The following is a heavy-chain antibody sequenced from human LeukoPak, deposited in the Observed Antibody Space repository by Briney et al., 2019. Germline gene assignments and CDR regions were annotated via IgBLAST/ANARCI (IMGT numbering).Heavy chain of an antibody. CDR3: ARDHYSGYGKFDY. V-gene: IGHV3-30*03. Sequence: PGGSLRLSCAASGFTFSSHWMTWVRQAPGKGLEWVAVISYDGSNKYYADSVKGRFTISRDNSKNTLYLQMNSLRAEDTAVYYCARDHYSGYGKFDYWGQGTLVTVSS. J-gene: IGHJ4*02. D-gene: IGHD5-12*01. CDR2: ISYDGSNK. CDR1: GFTFSSHW.